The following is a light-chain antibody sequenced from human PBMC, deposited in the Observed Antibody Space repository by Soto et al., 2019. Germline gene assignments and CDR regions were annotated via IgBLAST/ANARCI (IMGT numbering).Light chain of an antibody. CDR1: QSVSSSY. J-gene: IGKJ4*01. CDR3: QQYGSSRRLT. Sequence: EIVLTQSPGTLSLSPGERVTLSCRASQSVSSSYLAWYQQKPGQAPRLLIYGASSRATGIPDRFSGSGSGIDFTLTISRLEPEDFAVYYCQQYGSSRRLTFGGGTKVEIK. V-gene: IGKV3-20*01. CDR2: GAS.